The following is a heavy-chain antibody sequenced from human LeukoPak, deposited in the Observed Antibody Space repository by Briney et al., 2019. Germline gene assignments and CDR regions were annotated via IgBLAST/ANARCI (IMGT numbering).Heavy chain of an antibody. CDR1: GGSISSGDYY. J-gene: IGHJ5*02. CDR3: AKDPCSSTSCSNWFDP. V-gene: IGHV3-23*01. Sequence: ETLSLTCTVSGGSISSGDYYWSWIRQAPGKGLEWVSAISGSGGSTYYADSVKGRFTISRDNSKNTLYLQMNSLRAEDTAVYYCAKDPCSSTSCSNWFDPWGQGTLVTVSS. CDR2: ISGSGGST. D-gene: IGHD2-2*01.